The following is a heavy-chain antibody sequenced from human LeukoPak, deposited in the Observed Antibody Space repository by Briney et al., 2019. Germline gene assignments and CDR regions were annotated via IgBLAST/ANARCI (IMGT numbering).Heavy chain of an antibody. D-gene: IGHD3-9*01. J-gene: IGHJ4*02. CDR3: AKAEGYDILTGLDY. Sequence: VGSLRLSCAASGFTFSTYAMSRVRQAPGKGLEWVSGIGASGGSTYYADSVKGRFTISRDNSKNTLYLQMNSLRTEDTAVYYCAKAEGYDILTGLDYWGQGPLVTVSS. V-gene: IGHV3-23*01. CDR1: GFTFSTYA. CDR2: IGASGGST.